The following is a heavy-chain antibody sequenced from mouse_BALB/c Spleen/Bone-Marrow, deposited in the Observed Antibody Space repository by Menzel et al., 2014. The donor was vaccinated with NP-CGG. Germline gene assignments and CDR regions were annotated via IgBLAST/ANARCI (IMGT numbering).Heavy chain of an antibody. D-gene: IGHD1-1*01. Sequence: LQQPGSELVRPGASVKLSCKASGYTFTSYWMHWVKQRPGQGLEWIGNIYPGSGSTNYDEKFKSKATLTVDTSSSTAYTQLSSLTSEDSAVYYCTRVYYYGSPWFAYWGQGTLVTVSA. CDR3: TRVYYYGSPWFAY. V-gene: IGHV1S22*01. CDR1: GYTFTSYW. J-gene: IGHJ3*01. CDR2: IYPGSGST.